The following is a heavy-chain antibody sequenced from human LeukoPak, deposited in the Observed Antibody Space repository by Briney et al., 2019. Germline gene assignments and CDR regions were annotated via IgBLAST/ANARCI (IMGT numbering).Heavy chain of an antibody. V-gene: IGHV3-23*01. CDR3: AKDVD. D-gene: IGHD2-21*01. CDR2: ISGSGGNT. CDR1: GLTFSGYA. Sequence: GGSLRLSCAASGLTFSGYAMSWVRQAPGKGLEWVSGISGSGGNTYYTDSVRGRFTISRDNSKNTLYLQMNNLRAEDTAVYYCAKDVDWGQGTLVTVSS. J-gene: IGHJ4*02.